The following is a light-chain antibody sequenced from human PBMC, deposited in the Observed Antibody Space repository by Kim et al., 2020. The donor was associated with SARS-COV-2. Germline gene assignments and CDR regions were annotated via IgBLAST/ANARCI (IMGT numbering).Light chain of an antibody. J-gene: IGLJ1*01. Sequence: QSVLTQPPSASGTPVQRVTISCSGSSANIGGNIVTWYQQLPGTAPKVVIHSDHQRPSGVPDRISGSKSGTSASLAISGLRSEDEADYYCASWDDNLDGYVFGAGTKVTVL. CDR3: ASWDDNLDGYV. V-gene: IGLV1-44*01. CDR2: SDH. CDR1: SANIGGNI.